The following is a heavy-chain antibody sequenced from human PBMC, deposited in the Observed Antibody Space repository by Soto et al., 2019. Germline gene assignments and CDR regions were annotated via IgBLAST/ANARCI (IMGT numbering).Heavy chain of an antibody. CDR2: IIPILGIA. CDR1: GGTFSSYT. D-gene: IGHD5-12*01. J-gene: IGHJ3*02. CDR3: ARAPKSYIATDAFDI. Sequence: QVQLVQSGAEVKKPGSSVKVSCKASGGTFSSYTISWVRQAPGQGLEWMGRIIPILGIANYAQKFQGRVTITADKSTSTAYMELSSLRSEDTAVYYCARAPKSYIATDAFDIWGQGTMVTVSS. V-gene: IGHV1-69*02.